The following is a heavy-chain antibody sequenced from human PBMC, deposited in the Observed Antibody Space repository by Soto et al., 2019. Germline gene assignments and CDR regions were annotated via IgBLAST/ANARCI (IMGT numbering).Heavy chain of an antibody. J-gene: IGHJ6*04. D-gene: IGHD5-12*01. CDR1: GYTFTRSG. V-gene: IGHV1-18*01. CDR3: AREGVAPYYYYGMDV. CDR2: ISSYNGDT. Sequence: QVQLVQSGAEVKKPGASVKVSCKASGYTFTRSGISWVRQAPGQGPEWMGWISSYNGDTNYAQTFQGRVTMNADTSTSTAYMELRSLRSDDTAVYYCAREGVAPYYYYGMDVWGKGTPVTVSS.